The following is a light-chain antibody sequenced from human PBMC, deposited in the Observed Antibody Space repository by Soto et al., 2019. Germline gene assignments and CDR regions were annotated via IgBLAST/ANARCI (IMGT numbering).Light chain of an antibody. CDR3: QQYAWSPLT. J-gene: IGKJ5*01. CDR1: QSVPSSY. V-gene: IGKV3-20*01. Sequence: EIVLTQSPGTLSLSPGERATLSCRASQSVPSSYLAWYQQRPGQAPRLLIYDASSRATCIPDRFSGSESGTDCTFTISRLEPEDFAVYYCQQYAWSPLTFGQGTRLEIK. CDR2: DAS.